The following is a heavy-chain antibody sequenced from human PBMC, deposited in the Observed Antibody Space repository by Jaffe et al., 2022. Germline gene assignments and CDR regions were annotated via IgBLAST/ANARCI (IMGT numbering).Heavy chain of an antibody. CDR1: DGSIDNYY. Sequence: QVQLQESGPGLVKPSETLSLSCTVSDGSIDNYYWNWIRQAPGKGLEWIGFVSYTGSTNYNPSLKSRVTTSINASKSQFSLRLTSVTAADTAVYYCARAPYTTSWYRFWYFDLWGRGTLVTVSS. CDR3: ARAPYTTSWYRFWYFDL. J-gene: IGHJ2*01. V-gene: IGHV4-59*01. D-gene: IGHD6-13*01. CDR2: VSYTGST.